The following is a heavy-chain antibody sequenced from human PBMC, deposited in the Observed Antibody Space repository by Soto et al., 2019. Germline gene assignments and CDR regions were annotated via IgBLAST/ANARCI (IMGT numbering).Heavy chain of an antibody. D-gene: IGHD6-13*01. V-gene: IGHV4-30-4*01. CDR2: IYYSGST. J-gene: IGHJ5*02. Sequence: PSETLSLTCTVSGGSISSGDYYWSWIRQPPGKGLEWIGYIYYSGSTYYNPSLKSRVTISADTSKNQFSLKLSSVTAADTAVYYCARLSGSWQSWFAPWGQGTLVTVSS. CDR3: ARLSGSWQSWFAP. CDR1: GGSISSGDYY.